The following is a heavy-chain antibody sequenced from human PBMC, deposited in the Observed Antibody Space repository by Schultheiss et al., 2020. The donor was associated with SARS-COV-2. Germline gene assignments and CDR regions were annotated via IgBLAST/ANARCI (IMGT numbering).Heavy chain of an antibody. D-gene: IGHD3-22*01. CDR3: ARMSETMIVVGEYFQH. Sequence: ASVKVSCKASGYTFTSYYMHWVRQAPGQGLEWMGIINPSGGSTSYAQKFQGRVTMTRDTSTSTVYMELSSLRSEDTAVYYCARMSETMIVVGEYFQHWGQGTLVTVSS. V-gene: IGHV1-46*01. J-gene: IGHJ1*01. CDR2: INPSGGST. CDR1: GYTFTSYY.